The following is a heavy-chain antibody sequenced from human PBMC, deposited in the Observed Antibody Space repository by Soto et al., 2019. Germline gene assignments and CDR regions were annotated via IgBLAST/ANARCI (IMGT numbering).Heavy chain of an antibody. CDR3: ANLVGQGGIPGGMDV. J-gene: IGHJ6*02. Sequence: EVQLLESGGNLVQPGGSLRLSCAASRFTFSNYAMSWVRQAPGKGLEWVSAISAGGGSTNYADSVKGRFTISRDNSKNTLYLQMNSLRAEDTAVYYCANLVGQGGIPGGMDVWGQGTTVTVSS. CDR2: ISAGGGST. CDR1: RFTFSNYA. D-gene: IGHD1-26*01. V-gene: IGHV3-23*01.